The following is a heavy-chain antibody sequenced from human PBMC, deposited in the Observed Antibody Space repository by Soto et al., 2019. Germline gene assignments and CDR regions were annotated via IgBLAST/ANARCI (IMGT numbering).Heavy chain of an antibody. D-gene: IGHD3-3*01. CDR2: IWYDGSNK. J-gene: IGHJ6*02. Sequence: QVQLVESGGGVVQPGRSLRLSCAASGFTFSSYGMHWVRQAPGKGLEWVAVIWYDGSNKYYADSVKGRFTISRDNSKNTLYLQMNSLRAEDTAVYYCARNSHDFWSGYLTYYYYYGMDVWGQGTTVTVSS. CDR3: ARNSHDFWSGYLTYYYYYGMDV. CDR1: GFTFSSYG. V-gene: IGHV3-33*01.